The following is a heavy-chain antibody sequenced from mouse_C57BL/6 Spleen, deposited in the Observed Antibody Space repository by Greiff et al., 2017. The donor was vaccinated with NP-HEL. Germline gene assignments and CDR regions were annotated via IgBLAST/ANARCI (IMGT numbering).Heavy chain of an antibody. V-gene: IGHV1-64*01. Sequence: QVQLQQPGAELVKPGASVKLSCKASGYTFTSYWMHWVKQRPGQGLEWIGMIHPNSGSTNYNEKFKSKATLTVDKSSSTAYMQLGSLTSEDSAVYYCARGPYYSNWDYWGQGTTLTVSS. D-gene: IGHD2-5*01. CDR3: ARGPYYSNWDY. J-gene: IGHJ2*01. CDR1: GYTFTSYW. CDR2: IHPNSGST.